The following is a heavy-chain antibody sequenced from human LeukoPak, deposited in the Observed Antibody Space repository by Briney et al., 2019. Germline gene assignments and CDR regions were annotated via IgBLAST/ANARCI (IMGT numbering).Heavy chain of an antibody. D-gene: IGHD3-10*01. CDR2: ISSSSSYI. CDR1: GFTFDDYA. V-gene: IGHV3-21*01. CDR3: ARDGGITLARGVIMGDYYYYYMDV. Sequence: GGSLRLSCAASGFTFDDYAMHWVRQAPGKGLEWVSSISSSSSYIYYADSVKGRFTISRDNAKNSLYLQMNSLRAEDTAVYYCARDGGITLARGVIMGDYYYYYMDVWGRGTTVTVSS. J-gene: IGHJ6*03.